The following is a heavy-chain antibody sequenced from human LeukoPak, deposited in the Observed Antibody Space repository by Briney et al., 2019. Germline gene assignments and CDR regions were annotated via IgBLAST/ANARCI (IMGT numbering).Heavy chain of an antibody. Sequence: GGSLRLSCAASGFTVSSNYMSWVRQAPGKGLEWVSVIYSGGSTYYADSVKGRFTISRDNSKNTLYLQMNSLRAEDTAVYYCARMRSYRYRCYFDYWGQGTLVTVSS. V-gene: IGHV3-66*01. CDR2: IYSGGST. J-gene: IGHJ4*02. CDR1: GFTVSSNY. D-gene: IGHD1-26*01. CDR3: ARMRSYRYRCYFDY.